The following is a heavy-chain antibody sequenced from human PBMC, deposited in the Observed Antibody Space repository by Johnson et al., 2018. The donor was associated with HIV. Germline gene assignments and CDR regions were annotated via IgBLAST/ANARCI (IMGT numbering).Heavy chain of an antibody. CDR3: ARPLWVGQLADAFDI. CDR2: IYSGDNT. CDR1: GLTVSSNY. D-gene: IGHD6-6*01. Sequence: EVQLVESGGGVVRPGGSLRLSCAASGLTVSSNYMTWVRQSPGKGLECVSVIYSGDNTYYADSVKGRFTISRDNSKNTLYLQMNSLRAEDTAVYYCARPLWVGQLADAFDIWGQGTMVTVSS. V-gene: IGHV3-66*02. J-gene: IGHJ3*02.